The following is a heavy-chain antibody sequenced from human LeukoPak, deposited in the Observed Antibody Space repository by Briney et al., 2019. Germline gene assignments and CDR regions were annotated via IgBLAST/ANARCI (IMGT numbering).Heavy chain of an antibody. V-gene: IGHV4-34*01. J-gene: IGHJ4*02. Sequence: SETLSLTCAVYGGSFSGYYWSWIRQPPGKGLEWNGEISHTGSTNYNPSLKGRVTISVDTSKNQFSLKLSSVTAADTAVYYCARGGNIDYWGQGTLVTVSS. CDR3: ARGGNIDY. D-gene: IGHD2/OR15-2a*01. CDR1: GGSFSGYY. CDR2: ISHTGST.